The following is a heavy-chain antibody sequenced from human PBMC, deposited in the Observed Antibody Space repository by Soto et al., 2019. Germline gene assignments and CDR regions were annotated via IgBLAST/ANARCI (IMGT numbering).Heavy chain of an antibody. Sequence: QVQLVQSGAEVKKPGSSVKVSCKASGDTFNFYTINWVRQAPGLGLEWMGRFNPILSFSNSALKFQGRVTLTADKSTSTAYMVLSSLRSEHTAIYYCATSFCSGSRACDYWGQGDLVTVSS. CDR2: FNPILSFS. J-gene: IGHJ4*02. V-gene: IGHV1-69*02. D-gene: IGHD3-10*02. CDR3: ATSFCSGSRACDY. CDR1: GDTFNFYT.